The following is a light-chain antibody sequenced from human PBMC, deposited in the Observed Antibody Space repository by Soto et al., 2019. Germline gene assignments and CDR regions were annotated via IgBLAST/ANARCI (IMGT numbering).Light chain of an antibody. Sequence: LSQPRSVSGSPGHRVTISCTGTSIDVGFSNYISWYQQHPGEAPKLVIYDVAQRPSGVPDRLSGSRSGKTASLTISGLQADDEADYYCCSYVGGDTLIFGSGTKVTVL. CDR2: DVA. CDR3: CSYVGGDTLI. CDR1: SIDVGFSNY. J-gene: IGLJ1*01. V-gene: IGLV2-11*01.